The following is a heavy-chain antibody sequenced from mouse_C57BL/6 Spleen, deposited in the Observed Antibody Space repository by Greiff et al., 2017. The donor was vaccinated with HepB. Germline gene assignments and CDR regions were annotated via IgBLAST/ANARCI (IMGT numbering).Heavy chain of an antibody. D-gene: IGHD1-1*01. J-gene: IGHJ2*01. Sequence: VQLQQSGPELVKPGASVKISCKASGYAFSSSWMNWVKQRPGKGLEWIGRIYPGDGDTNYNGKCKGKATLTADKSSSTAYMQLSSLTSEDSAVYFCARKDYYGSSHFDYWGQGTTLTVSS. CDR3: ARKDYYGSSHFDY. CDR2: IYPGDGDT. CDR1: GYAFSSSW. V-gene: IGHV1-82*01.